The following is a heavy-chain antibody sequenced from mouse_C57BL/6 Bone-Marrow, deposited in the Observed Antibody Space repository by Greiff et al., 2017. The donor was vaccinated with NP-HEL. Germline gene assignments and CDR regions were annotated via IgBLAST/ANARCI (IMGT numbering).Heavy chain of an antibody. CDR1: GYTFTEYT. Sequence: VKLMESGAELVKPGASVKLSCKASGYTFTEYTIHWVKQRPGQGLEWIGWFYPGSGSIKYNEKLKDKATLTADKSSSTVYMELCILPSVDSAVYFCANHAPLYYSIPWFAYWGQGTLVTVSA. CDR3: ANHAPLYYSIPWFAY. CDR2: FYPGSGSI. D-gene: IGHD2-5*01. J-gene: IGHJ3*01. V-gene: IGHV1-62-2*01.